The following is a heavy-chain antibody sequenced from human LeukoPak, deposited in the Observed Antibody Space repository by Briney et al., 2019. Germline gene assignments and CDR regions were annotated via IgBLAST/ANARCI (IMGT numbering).Heavy chain of an antibody. CDR3: ATVYSSGWYYDY. V-gene: IGHV1-2*02. CDR2: INPNSGGT. Sequence: GASVTVSCKVSGYTFNAYYLHWVRQAPGQGLGWMGWINPNSGGTNYAQKFQGRVTLTRDTSISTAYMEMSRLRSDDTAVYYCATVYSSGWYYDYWGQGTLVTVSS. D-gene: IGHD6-19*01. CDR1: GYTFNAYY. J-gene: IGHJ4*02.